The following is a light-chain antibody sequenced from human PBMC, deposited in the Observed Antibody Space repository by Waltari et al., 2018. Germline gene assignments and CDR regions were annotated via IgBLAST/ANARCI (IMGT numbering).Light chain of an antibody. V-gene: IGKV3-20*01. CDR3: QHYLRLPAT. Sequence: EIVLPQSPGTLFLSPGERPPLACRASQSVGRSLAWYQQKPGQAPRLLIYDTSRRATGIPDRFSGSGSGTDFSLTISRLEPEDFAVYYCQHYLRLPATFGQGTKVEI. CDR2: DTS. J-gene: IGKJ1*01. CDR1: QSVGRS.